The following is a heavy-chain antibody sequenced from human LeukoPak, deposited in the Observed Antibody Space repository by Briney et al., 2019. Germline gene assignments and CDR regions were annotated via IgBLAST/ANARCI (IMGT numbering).Heavy chain of an antibody. V-gene: IGHV3-7*01. CDR2: IKKDGSEQ. CDR1: GFSFSDHW. Sequence: GGSLRLSCVASGFSFSDHWMNWFRQAPGKGLEWVATIKKDGSEQYYVDSMKGRLTISRDNAKNSVYLQIHNLRAEDTAVYYCARELGWLQSDYWGQGTLVTVSS. J-gene: IGHJ4*02. CDR3: ARELGWLQSDY. D-gene: IGHD5-24*01.